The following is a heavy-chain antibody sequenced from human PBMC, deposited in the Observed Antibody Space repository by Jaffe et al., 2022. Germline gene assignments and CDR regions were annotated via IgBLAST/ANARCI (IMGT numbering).Heavy chain of an antibody. CDR3: ARDSYYDILTGYPYRIFDY. J-gene: IGHJ4*02. V-gene: IGHV4-61*02. Sequence: QVQLQESGPGLVKPSQTLSLTCTVSGGSISSGSYYWSWIRQPAGKGLEWIGRIYTSGSTNYNPSLKSRVTISVDTSKNQFSLKLSSVTAADTAVYYCARDSYYDILTGYPYRIFDYWGQGTLVTVSS. D-gene: IGHD3-9*01. CDR1: GGSISSGSYY. CDR2: IYTSGST.